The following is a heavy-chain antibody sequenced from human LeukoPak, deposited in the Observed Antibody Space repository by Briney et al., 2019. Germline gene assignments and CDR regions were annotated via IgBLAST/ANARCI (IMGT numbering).Heavy chain of an antibody. CDR1: GYTFTGYY. CDR2: INPSGGST. Sequence: GASVKVSCKASGYTFTGYYMHWVRQAPGQGLEWMGIINPSGGSTSYARKFQGRVTMTRDTSTSTVYMELSSLRSEDTAVYYCARGDFGVVSVDYWGQGTLVTVSS. CDR3: ARGDFGVVSVDY. J-gene: IGHJ4*02. D-gene: IGHD3-3*01. V-gene: IGHV1-46*01.